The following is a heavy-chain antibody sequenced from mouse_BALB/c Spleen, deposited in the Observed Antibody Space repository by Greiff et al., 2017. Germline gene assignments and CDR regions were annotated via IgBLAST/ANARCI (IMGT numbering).Heavy chain of an antibody. V-gene: IGHV1-80*01. J-gene: IGHJ2*01. CDR1: GYAFSSYW. CDR3: ARSSYYGSSFDY. Sequence: VKLMESGAELVRPGSSVKISCKASGYAFSSYWMNWVKQRPGQGIEWIGQIYPGDGDTNYNGKFKGKATLTADKSSSTAYMQLSSLTSEDSAVYFCARSSYYGSSFDYWGQGTTLTVSS. CDR2: IYPGDGDT. D-gene: IGHD1-1*01.